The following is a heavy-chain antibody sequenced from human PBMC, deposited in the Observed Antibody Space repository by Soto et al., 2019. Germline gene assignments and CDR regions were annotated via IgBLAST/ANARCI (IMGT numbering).Heavy chain of an antibody. V-gene: IGHV6-1*01. CDR2: TYYRSKWYN. Sequence: SQTLSLTCAISGDSVCSNSAAWNWIRQSPSRGLEWLGRTYYRSKWYNDYAVSVKSRITINPDTSKNQFSLQLNSVTPEDTAVYYCARVRDIVVVPAAIWAYYYYGMDVWGQGTTVTVSS. D-gene: IGHD2-2*01. J-gene: IGHJ6*02. CDR1: GDSVCSNSAA. CDR3: ARVRDIVVVPAAIWAYYYYGMDV.